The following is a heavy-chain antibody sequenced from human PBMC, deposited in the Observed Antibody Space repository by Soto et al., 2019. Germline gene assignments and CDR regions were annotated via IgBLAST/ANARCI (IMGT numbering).Heavy chain of an antibody. V-gene: IGHV3-13*01. Sequence: EVQLVESGGGLVQPGGSLRLSCAASGFTFSSYDMHWVRQATGKGLEWVSAIGTAGDTYYPGSVKGRFTISRENAKNSLYLQMNSLRAGDTAVYYCARERHSSGWYYYFDYWGQGTLVTVSS. CDR2: IGTAGDT. J-gene: IGHJ4*02. CDR3: ARERHSSGWYYYFDY. D-gene: IGHD6-19*01. CDR1: GFTFSSYD.